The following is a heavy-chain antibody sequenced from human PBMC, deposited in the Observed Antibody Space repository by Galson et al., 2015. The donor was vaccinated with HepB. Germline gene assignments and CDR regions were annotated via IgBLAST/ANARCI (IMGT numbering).Heavy chain of an antibody. Sequence: KVSCKASGYTFTSYGISWVRQMPGKGLEWMGRIDPSDSYTNYSPSFQGHVTISADKSISTAYLQWSSLKASDTAMYYCAFIAVAGHTIDYWGQGTLVTVSS. CDR1: GYTFTSYG. J-gene: IGHJ4*02. CDR2: IDPSDSYT. V-gene: IGHV5-10-1*01. CDR3: AFIAVAGHTIDY. D-gene: IGHD6-19*01.